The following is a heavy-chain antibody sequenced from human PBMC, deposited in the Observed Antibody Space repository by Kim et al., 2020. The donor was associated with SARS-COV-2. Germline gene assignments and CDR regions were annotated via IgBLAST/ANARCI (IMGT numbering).Heavy chain of an antibody. CDR3: ARTGAGSYYYYGMED. Sequence: PSMKSRVTVYVDASKNQFSLKLSSVTAADTAVYYCARTGAGSYYYYGMEDWGQGTTVTVSS. V-gene: IGHV4-30-2*03. J-gene: IGHJ6*02. D-gene: IGHD6-19*01.